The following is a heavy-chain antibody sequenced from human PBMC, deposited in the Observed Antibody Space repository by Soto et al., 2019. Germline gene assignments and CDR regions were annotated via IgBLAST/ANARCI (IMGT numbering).Heavy chain of an antibody. CDR1: GYTFSTYG. V-gene: IGHV1-18*01. CDR3: ARSPNYYYYMDV. Sequence: QVQLVQSGAEVKKPGASVKVSCKASGYTFSTYGISWVRQAPGQGLEWMGWISVYNGNTKYAQKLQGRVTMTADTSTSTAYMELRSLRSDDTAVYYCARSPNYYYYMDVWGKGTKVTGSS. CDR2: ISVYNGNT. J-gene: IGHJ6*03.